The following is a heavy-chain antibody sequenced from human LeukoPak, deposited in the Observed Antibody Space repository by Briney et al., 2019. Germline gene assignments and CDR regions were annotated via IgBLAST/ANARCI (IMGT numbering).Heavy chain of an antibody. Sequence: ASVKVSCKASGYTFTSYYMHWARQAPGQGLEWMGIINPSGGSTSYAQKFQGRVTMTRDTSTSTVYMELSSLRSEDTAVYYCARGGPTFIAVAGMRWWFDPWGQGTLVTVSS. CDR2: INPSGGST. CDR3: ARGGPTFIAVAGMRWWFDP. D-gene: IGHD6-19*01. CDR1: GYTFTSYY. V-gene: IGHV1-46*01. J-gene: IGHJ5*02.